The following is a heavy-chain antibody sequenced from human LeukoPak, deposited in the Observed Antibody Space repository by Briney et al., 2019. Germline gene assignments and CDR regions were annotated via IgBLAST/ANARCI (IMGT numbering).Heavy chain of an antibody. CDR1: GFRFGDYW. CDR2: IKQDGAEK. Sequence: GGSLRLSCAASGFRFGDYWMTWARHIPGKGLEWVANIKQDGAEKHYAESVEGRFIISRDNAKNSLYLEMDSLKVEDAAVYYCARVGAWDLQRVFEYWGQGTLVTVSS. D-gene: IGHD1-26*01. J-gene: IGHJ4*02. V-gene: IGHV3-7*01. CDR3: ARVGAWDLQRVFEY.